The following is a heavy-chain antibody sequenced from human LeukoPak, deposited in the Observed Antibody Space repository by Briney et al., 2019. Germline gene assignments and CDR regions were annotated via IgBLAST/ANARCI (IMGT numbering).Heavy chain of an antibody. J-gene: IGHJ4*02. CDR3: ARDDDRSGNNLDY. Sequence: SETLSLTCSVSGASINSYYWNWIRQSPGKGLEWLGNIHYRGTTNYNPSLKSRVTLSLDSSKSQFALKVTSVTAADTAVYYCARDDDRSGNNLDYWGQGTPVAVSS. V-gene: IGHV4-59*13. CDR1: GASINSYY. D-gene: IGHD3-10*01. CDR2: IHYRGTT.